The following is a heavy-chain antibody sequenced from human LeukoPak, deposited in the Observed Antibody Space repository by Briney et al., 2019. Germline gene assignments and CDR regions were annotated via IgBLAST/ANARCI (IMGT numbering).Heavy chain of an antibody. D-gene: IGHD5-18*01. CDR1: GFTFSSYA. V-gene: IGHV3-23*01. CDR2: ISGSGGST. Sequence: GGSLRLSCAASGFTFSSYAMSWVRQAPGKGLEWVSGISGSGGSTYYADSVKGRFTISRDNAKNSLYLQMNSLRAEDTAVYYCARNKKGDRYTYGHDYWGQGTLVTVSS. J-gene: IGHJ4*02. CDR3: ARNKKGDRYTYGHDY.